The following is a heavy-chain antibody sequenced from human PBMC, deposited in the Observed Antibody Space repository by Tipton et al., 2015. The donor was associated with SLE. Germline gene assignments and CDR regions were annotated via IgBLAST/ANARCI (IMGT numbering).Heavy chain of an antibody. D-gene: IGHD2-8*02. Sequence: QLVQSGPEVKKPGESLKISCKGSGYSFTSHWIAWVRQMPGKGLEWMGIIYPGDSDTRYSPSFQGQVTISVDKSINTAYLQWSSLQASDTAMYYCARHATEVTGGDYWGQGTLVTVSS. CDR3: ARHATEVTGGDY. V-gene: IGHV5-51*01. J-gene: IGHJ4*02. CDR2: IYPGDSDT. CDR1: GYSFTSHW.